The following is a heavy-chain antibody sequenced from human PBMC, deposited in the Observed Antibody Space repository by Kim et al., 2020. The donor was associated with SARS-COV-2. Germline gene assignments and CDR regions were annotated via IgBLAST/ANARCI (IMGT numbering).Heavy chain of an antibody. J-gene: IGHJ4*01. Sequence: GGSLRLSCAASGFSFSSYWMTWVRQAPGKGLEFVANMKQDGSITDYADSVKGRFTISRDNAKNSLYLQMNSLRVEDTAKYFCARSVNYYGYWGHGTLVTVSS. V-gene: IGHV3-7*03. D-gene: IGHD3-10*01. CDR1: GFSFSSYW. CDR2: MKQDGSIT. CDR3: ARSVNYYGY.